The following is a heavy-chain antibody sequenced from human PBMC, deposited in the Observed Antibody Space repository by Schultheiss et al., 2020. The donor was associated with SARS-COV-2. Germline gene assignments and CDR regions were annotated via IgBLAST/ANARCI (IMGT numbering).Heavy chain of an antibody. V-gene: IGHV4-61*08. CDR2: IYYSGST. CDR3: ARGGTISNWFDP. CDR1: GGSISSGGYY. Sequence: SETLSLTCTVSGGSISSGGYYWSWIRQPPGKGLEWIGYIYYSGSTNYNPSLKSRVTISVDTSKNQFSLKLSSVTAADTAVYYCARGGTISNWFDPWGQGTLVTVSS. J-gene: IGHJ5*02. D-gene: IGHD2-15*01.